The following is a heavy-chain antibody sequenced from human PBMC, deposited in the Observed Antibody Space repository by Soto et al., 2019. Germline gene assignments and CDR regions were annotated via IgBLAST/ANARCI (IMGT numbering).Heavy chain of an antibody. CDR2: ISAYSVNA. V-gene: IGHV1-18*04. J-gene: IGHJ5*02. Sequence: QVPLVQSGGEVKKAGASVKVSCKASGYTFRRYDIIWVRQAPGQGLEWMGWISAYSVNAKYSQNLQGRVTLTTDTSTSTAFMELSSLRSDDTAVYYCARGQGSPWGQGTLVTVSS. CDR3: ARGQGSP. CDR1: GYTFRRYD.